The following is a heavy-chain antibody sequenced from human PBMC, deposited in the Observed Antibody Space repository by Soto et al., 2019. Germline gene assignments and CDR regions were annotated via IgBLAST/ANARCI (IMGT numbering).Heavy chain of an antibody. J-gene: IGHJ3*02. Sequence: QVQLQESGPGLVKPSGTLSLTCAVSSGSISSSNWWSWVRQPPGKGLEWIGEIYHSGSTNYNPSLKSRVTISVDKSKNQFSLKLSSVTAADTAVYYCASENYDYILGSYRDAFDIWGQGTMVTVSS. CDR1: SGSISSSNW. CDR2: IYHSGST. D-gene: IGHD3-16*01. V-gene: IGHV4-4*02. CDR3: ASENYDYILGSYRDAFDI.